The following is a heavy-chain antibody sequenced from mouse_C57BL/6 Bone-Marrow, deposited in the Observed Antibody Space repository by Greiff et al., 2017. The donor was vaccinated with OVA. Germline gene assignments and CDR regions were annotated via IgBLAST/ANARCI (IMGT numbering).Heavy chain of an antibody. CDR3: TITTVVEYYYAMDY. Sequence: EVQLQQSGTVLARPGASVKMSCKTSGYTFTSYWMHWVKQRPGQGLEWIGAIYPGNSDTSYNQKFKGKAKLTAVTSASTAYLELSSLTNEDSAVYYCTITTVVEYYYAMDYWGQGTSVTVSS. CDR1: GYTFTSYW. V-gene: IGHV1-5*01. CDR2: IYPGNSDT. D-gene: IGHD1-1*01. J-gene: IGHJ4*01.